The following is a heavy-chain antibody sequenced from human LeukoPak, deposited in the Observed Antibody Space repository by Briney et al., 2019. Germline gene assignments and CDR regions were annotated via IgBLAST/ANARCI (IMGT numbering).Heavy chain of an antibody. Sequence: GGSLRLSCAASGFTFSSYGMHWVRQAPGKGLEWVAVIWYDGSNQYYADSVKGRFTISRDNSKNTLYLQMNSLRAEDTAVYYCARGLGYCTNGVCSNFDYWGQGSLVTVSS. CDR1: GFTFSSYG. D-gene: IGHD2-8*01. CDR2: IWYDGSNQ. CDR3: ARGLGYCTNGVCSNFDY. J-gene: IGHJ4*02. V-gene: IGHV3-33*01.